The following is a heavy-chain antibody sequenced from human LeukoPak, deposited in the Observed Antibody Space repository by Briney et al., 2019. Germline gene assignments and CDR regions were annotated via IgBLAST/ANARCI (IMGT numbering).Heavy chain of an antibody. CDR1: GGSISSGGYS. J-gene: IGHJ4*02. CDR2: IYHSGST. V-gene: IGHV4-30-2*01. Sequence: SQTLSLTCAVSGGSISSGGYSWSWIRQPPGKGLEWIGYIYHSGSTNYNPSLKSRVTISVDTSKNQFSLKLSSVTAADTAVYYCANSDYWGQGTLVTVSS. CDR3: ANSDY.